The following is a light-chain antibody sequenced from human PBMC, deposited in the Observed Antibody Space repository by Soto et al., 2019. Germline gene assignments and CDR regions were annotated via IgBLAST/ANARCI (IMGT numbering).Light chain of an antibody. Sequence: EIVLTQSPGTLSLSPGERATLSFRASQSVSSTYLAWYQQKPGQSPRLLIYGASSRATGIPDRFSGSGSGTDFTLTISRLEPEDFAVYYCQHYGSSPETCGRGNKVDIK. J-gene: IGKJ1*01. V-gene: IGKV3-20*01. CDR3: QHYGSSPET. CDR1: QSVSSTY. CDR2: GAS.